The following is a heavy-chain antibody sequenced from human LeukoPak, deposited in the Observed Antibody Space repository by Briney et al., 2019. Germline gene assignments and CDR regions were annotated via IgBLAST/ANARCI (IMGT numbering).Heavy chain of an antibody. CDR2: INSDGSDT. CDR1: GLTFSSYW. J-gene: IGHJ4*02. Sequence: GGSLRLSRAASGLTFSSYWMHWVRQVPGKGLVWVSRINSDGSDTTYADSVKGRFTISRDNAKNTLYLQMNSLRAEDTAVYYCARKAGMAAAGNYFDYWGQGTLVTVSS. V-gene: IGHV3-74*01. D-gene: IGHD6-13*01. CDR3: ARKAGMAAAGNYFDY.